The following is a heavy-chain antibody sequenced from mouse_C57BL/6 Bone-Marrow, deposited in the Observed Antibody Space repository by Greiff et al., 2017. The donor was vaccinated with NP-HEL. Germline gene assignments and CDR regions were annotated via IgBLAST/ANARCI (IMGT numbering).Heavy chain of an antibody. J-gene: IGHJ2*01. CDR2: ICTGGGT. V-gene: IGHV2-9-1*01. Sequence: VQLQESGPGLVAPSQRLSITCTVSGFSLTSYALRWVRQPPGKGLDWLGVICTGGGTHYNSALKSKLSISKDNSKSQVFLKMIRLQTYDTARYYCAMSYYYGSSYFFYFDDWGQGTTLTVSS. CDR1: GFSLTSYA. D-gene: IGHD1-1*01. CDR3: AMSYYYGSSYFFYFDD.